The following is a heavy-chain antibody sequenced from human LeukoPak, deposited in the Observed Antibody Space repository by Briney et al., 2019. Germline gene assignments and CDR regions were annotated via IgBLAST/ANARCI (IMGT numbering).Heavy chain of an antibody. CDR2: IYSGGST. D-gene: IGHD1-26*01. J-gene: IGHJ6*02. V-gene: IGHV3-66*01. Sequence: GGSLRLSCAASGFTVSSNYMSWVRQAPGKGLEWVSVIYSGGSTYYADSVKGRFTISRDNSKNTLYLQMNSLRAEDTAVYYCARDGVGATDYYYGMDVWGQGTTVTVSS. CDR1: GFTVSSNY. CDR3: ARDGVGATDYYYGMDV.